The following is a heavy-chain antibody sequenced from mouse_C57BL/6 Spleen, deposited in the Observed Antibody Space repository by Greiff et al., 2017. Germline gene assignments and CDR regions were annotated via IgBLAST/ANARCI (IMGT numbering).Heavy chain of an antibody. CDR1: GFTFSDYG. Sequence: EVMLVESGGGLVKPGGSLKLSCAASGFTFSDYGMHWVRQAPEKGLEWVAYISSGSSTIYYADTVKGRFTISRDNAKNTLFLQLTSLRSEDTAMYYCARGYSIYPGYWGQGTTLTVSS. D-gene: IGHD2-5*01. V-gene: IGHV5-17*01. J-gene: IGHJ2*01. CDR3: ARGYSIYPGY. CDR2: ISSGSSTI.